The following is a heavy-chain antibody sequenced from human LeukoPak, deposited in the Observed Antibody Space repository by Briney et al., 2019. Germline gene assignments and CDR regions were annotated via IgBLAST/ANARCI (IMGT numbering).Heavy chain of an antibody. CDR3: AGFWSGYPNYYYYMDV. CDR1: GGSFSGDY. D-gene: IGHD3-3*01. CDR2: INHSGST. Sequence: SETLSLTCAVYGGSFSGDYWSWIRQPPGKGLEWIGEINHSGSTNYNPSLKSRVTISVDTSKNQFSLKLSSVTAADTAVYYCAGFWSGYPNYYYYMDVWGKGTTVTVSS. J-gene: IGHJ6*03. V-gene: IGHV4-34*01.